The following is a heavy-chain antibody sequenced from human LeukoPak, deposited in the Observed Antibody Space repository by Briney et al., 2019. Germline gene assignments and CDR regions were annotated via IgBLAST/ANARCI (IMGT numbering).Heavy chain of an antibody. Sequence: SETLSLTCSVFDGSFRSYHGSWIRQPPGKGLEWIGYIYYSGSTNYNPSLKSRVTISVDTSKNQFSLRLTSVTAADTAVYYCASSWGTNWGQGTLVTVSS. CDR2: IYYSGST. CDR3: ASSWGTN. V-gene: IGHV4-59*01. J-gene: IGHJ4*02. D-gene: IGHD2-8*01. CDR1: DGSFRSYH.